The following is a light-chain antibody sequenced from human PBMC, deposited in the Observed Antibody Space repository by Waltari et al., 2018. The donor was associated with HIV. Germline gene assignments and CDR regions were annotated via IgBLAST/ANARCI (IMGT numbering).Light chain of an antibody. V-gene: IGLV2-14*03. CDR2: DVT. J-gene: IGLJ1*01. CDR1: SSDVGGYGY. Sequence: QSALTQPASMSGSPGQSITISCAGTSSDVGGYGYVSWYQQQPDKAPRLMIYDVTNRPSGVSTRFSGSKSGNTASLAISGLQAEDEAIYYCASYRYSSRTYVFGTGTTVTVL. CDR3: ASYRYSSRTYV.